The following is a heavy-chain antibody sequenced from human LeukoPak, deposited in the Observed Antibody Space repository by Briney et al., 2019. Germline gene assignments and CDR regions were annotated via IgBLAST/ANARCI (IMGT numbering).Heavy chain of an antibody. Sequence: SVKVSCKASGGTFSSYAISWVRQAPGQGLEWMGGIIPIFGTANYAQKLQGRVTMTTDTSTSTAYMELRSLRSDDTAVYYCAREQWLDLDYWGQGTLVTVSS. CDR1: GGTFSSYA. CDR2: IIPIFGTA. CDR3: AREQWLDLDY. J-gene: IGHJ4*02. V-gene: IGHV1-69*05. D-gene: IGHD6-19*01.